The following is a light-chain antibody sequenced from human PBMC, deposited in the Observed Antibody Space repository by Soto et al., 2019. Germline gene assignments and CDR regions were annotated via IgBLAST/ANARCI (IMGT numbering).Light chain of an antibody. Sequence: EIQMTQSPSTLSASVGDGVTITCRASQSIRSWLAWYQQKPGKAPKPLIYKASSLESGVPSRFSGSGSGTEFTLTISGLQPDDFATYYCQQYDTYWTFGQGTKVDIK. J-gene: IGKJ1*01. V-gene: IGKV1-5*03. CDR1: QSIRSW. CDR3: QQYDTYWT. CDR2: KAS.